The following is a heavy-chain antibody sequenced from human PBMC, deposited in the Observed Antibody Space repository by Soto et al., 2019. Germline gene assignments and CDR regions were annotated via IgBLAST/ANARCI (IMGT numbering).Heavy chain of an antibody. Sequence: SVKVSCEASGGTCSSYAISWVRQAPGQGLEWMGGIIPIFGTANHAQKFQGRVTITADKSTSTAYMELSSLRSGATAVYYCASGVATIRAPVYCGQGTLVTVSS. CDR3: ASGVATIRAPVY. V-gene: IGHV1-69*06. J-gene: IGHJ4*02. CDR2: IIPIFGTA. D-gene: IGHD5-12*01. CDR1: GGTCSSYA.